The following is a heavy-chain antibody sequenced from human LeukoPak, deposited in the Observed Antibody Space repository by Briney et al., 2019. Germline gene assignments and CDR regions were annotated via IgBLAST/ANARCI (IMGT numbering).Heavy chain of an antibody. V-gene: IGHV3-7*01. CDR3: SRALEV. CDR1: GFIFRNYC. CDR2: INQDGNEK. J-gene: IGHJ6*04. Sequence: QAGGSLRLSCEVSGFIFRNYCMDWVRQAPGRGLEWVANINQDGNEKYFVDSVKGRFTISRDNAKNSLYLQMNSLRAEDTAVYYCSRALEVWGKGTTVTVSS.